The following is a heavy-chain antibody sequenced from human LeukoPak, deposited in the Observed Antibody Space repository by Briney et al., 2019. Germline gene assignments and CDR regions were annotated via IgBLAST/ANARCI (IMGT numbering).Heavy chain of an antibody. CDR1: GGSISSGSYY. J-gene: IGHJ4*02. CDR3: ARQEGIAARLPFGY. D-gene: IGHD6-6*01. Sequence: SETLSLTCTVSGGSISSGSYYWSWIRQPAGKGLEWIGRIYTSGSTNYNPSLKSRVTISVDTSKNQFSLKLSSVTAADTAVYYCARQEGIAARLPFGYWGQGTLVTVSS. CDR2: IYTSGST. V-gene: IGHV4-61*02.